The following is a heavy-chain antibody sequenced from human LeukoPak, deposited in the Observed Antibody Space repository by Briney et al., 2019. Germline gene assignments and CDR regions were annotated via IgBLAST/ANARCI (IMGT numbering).Heavy chain of an antibody. D-gene: IGHD6-13*01. CDR3: ARGRAGIAAAGFDY. V-gene: IGHV3-30*04. J-gene: IGHJ4*02. CDR2: ISFDGANK. CDR1: GFTFSMSS. Sequence: GGSLRLSCATSGFTFSMSSMHWVRLAPGKGLEWLAGISFDGANKFSGDSVKGRFSISRDNSKNTLYLQMNSLRLDDTAVYFCARGRAGIAAAGFDYWGQGTLVTDSS.